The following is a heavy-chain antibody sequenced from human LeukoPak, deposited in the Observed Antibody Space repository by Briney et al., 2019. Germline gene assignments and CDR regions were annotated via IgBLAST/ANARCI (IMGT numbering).Heavy chain of an antibody. Sequence: GRSLRLSCAASGFTFSSYGLHWVRQAPGKGLEWVAVISYDGSKIYFADSVKGRFTISRDNARNTVFLQVNSLRPEDTAVYYCARDSCGDCYSCDHWGQGTLVTVSS. V-gene: IGHV3-30-3*01. CDR3: ARDSCGDCYSCDH. CDR2: ISYDGSKI. J-gene: IGHJ4*02. D-gene: IGHD2-21*02. CDR1: GFTFSSYG.